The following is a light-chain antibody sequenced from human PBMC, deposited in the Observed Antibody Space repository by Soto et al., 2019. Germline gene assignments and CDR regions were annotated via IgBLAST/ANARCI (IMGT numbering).Light chain of an antibody. V-gene: IGKV1-5*03. Sequence: DIQMTQSPSTLSASVGDRVTITCRASQTLNDWLAWYQHKPGQGPKPLIYATSKLETGVPPRFSGSGSGTEFTLTSNGLQPDDSATYFCQQYKYYWTFGQGTKVEVK. CDR3: QQYKYYWT. J-gene: IGKJ1*01. CDR2: ATS. CDR1: QTLNDW.